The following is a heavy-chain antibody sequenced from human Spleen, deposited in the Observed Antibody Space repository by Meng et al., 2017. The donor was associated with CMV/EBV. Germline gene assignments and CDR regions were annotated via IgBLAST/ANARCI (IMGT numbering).Heavy chain of an antibody. CDR1: GYTFTTYG. D-gene: IGHD3-22*01. CDR3: ARSITMIVVAPFDY. V-gene: IGHV1-18*01. J-gene: IGHJ4*02. CDR2: ISAYNGNT. Sequence: ASVKVSCKASGYTFTTYGISWVRQAPGQGLEWMGWISAYNGNTNFAQKFQGGVTMTTDTSTSTAYMELRSLRSDDTAVYYCARSITMIVVAPFDYWGQGTLVTVSS.